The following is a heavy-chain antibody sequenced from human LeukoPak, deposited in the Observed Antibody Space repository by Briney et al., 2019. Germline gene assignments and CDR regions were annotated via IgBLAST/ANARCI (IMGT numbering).Heavy chain of an antibody. J-gene: IGHJ4*02. CDR2: INPSGGST. Sequence: ASVKVSCKASGYTFTSYYMHWVRQATGQGLEWIGIINPSGGSTSYAQKFQGRVTMTRDTSTSTVYMELSSLRSEDTAVYYCASGPIPMVRGVIPPLDYWGQRTLVTVSS. CDR1: GYTFTSYY. V-gene: IGHV1-46*01. D-gene: IGHD3-10*01. CDR3: ASGPIPMVRGVIPPLDY.